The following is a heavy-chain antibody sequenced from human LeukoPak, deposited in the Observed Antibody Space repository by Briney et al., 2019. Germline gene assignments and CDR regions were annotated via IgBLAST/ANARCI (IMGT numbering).Heavy chain of an antibody. J-gene: IGHJ4*02. CDR2: ISHDGSDK. V-gene: IGHV3-30*18. CDR1: GFTFSTNG. D-gene: IGHD6-13*01. Sequence: GGSLRLSCGASGFTFSTNGMHWVRQAPGKGLEWVAVISHDGSDKYYADSVKGRFTISRDNSKNTLYLQMNSLRAEDTAVYYCAKDRSSSWSIDYWGQRTLVTVSS. CDR3: AKDRSSSWSIDY.